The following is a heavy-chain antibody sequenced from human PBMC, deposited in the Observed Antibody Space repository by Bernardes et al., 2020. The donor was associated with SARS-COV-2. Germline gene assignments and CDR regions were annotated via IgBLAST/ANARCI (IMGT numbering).Heavy chain of an antibody. J-gene: IGHJ5*02. CDR2: ISAYNGNT. CDR1: GYTFTSYG. CDR3: ARLQRGTSCCNWFDP. Sequence: ASVKVSCKASGYTFTSYGISWVRQAPGQGLEWMGWISAYNGNTNYAQKLQGRVTMTTDTSTSTAYMELRSLRSDDTAMYYCARLQRGTSCCNWFDPWGQGTLVTVSS. V-gene: IGHV1-18*01. D-gene: IGHD2-2*01.